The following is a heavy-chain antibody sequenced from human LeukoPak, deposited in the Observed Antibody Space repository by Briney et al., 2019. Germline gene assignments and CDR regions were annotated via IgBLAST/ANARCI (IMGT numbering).Heavy chain of an antibody. CDR1: GFTFSGYS. D-gene: IGHD2-21*01. J-gene: IGHJ6*04. CDR3: ASNCGGDCY. Sequence: GGSLRLSCAASGFTFSGYSLHWVRQAPGKGLEWVAFISYDGSNKYYGDSVKGRFTISRDNSKNTLYLQMNSLRVEDTAMHYCASNCGGDCYWGKGTTVTVSS. V-gene: IGHV3-30-3*01. CDR2: ISYDGSNK.